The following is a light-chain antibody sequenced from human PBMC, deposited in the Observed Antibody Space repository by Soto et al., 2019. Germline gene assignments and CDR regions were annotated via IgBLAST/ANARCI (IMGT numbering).Light chain of an antibody. CDR2: GAS. J-gene: IGKJ2*01. CDR3: HQYGSSPYT. V-gene: IGKV3-20*01. CDR1: QSVSSNY. Sequence: EIVLTQSPGTLSLSPGERATLSCRASQSVSSNYLTWYQQKPGQAPRLLIYGASSRATGIPDRFSGSGSGTDFTLTISRLEPEDFAVYYCHQYGSSPYTFGQGTKVEIK.